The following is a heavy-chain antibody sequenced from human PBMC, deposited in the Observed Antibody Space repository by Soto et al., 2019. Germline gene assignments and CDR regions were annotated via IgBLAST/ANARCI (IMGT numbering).Heavy chain of an antibody. Sequence: GESLKISCKGSGYSFTIYWIGWVRQMPGKGLEWMGIIYPGDSDTRYSPSFQGQVTISADKSISTAYLQWSSLKASDTAMYYCARRRRGGKGLGYYFDYWGQGTLVTVSS. CDR2: IYPGDSDT. CDR1: GYSFTIYW. V-gene: IGHV5-51*01. CDR3: ARRRRGGKGLGYYFDY. D-gene: IGHD3-22*01. J-gene: IGHJ4*02.